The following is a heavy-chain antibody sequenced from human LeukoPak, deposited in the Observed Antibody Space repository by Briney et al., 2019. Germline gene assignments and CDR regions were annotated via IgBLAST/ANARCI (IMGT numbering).Heavy chain of an antibody. J-gene: IGHJ4*02. V-gene: IGHV3-64*01. D-gene: IGHD4-17*01. CDR2: ISSNGIYT. CDR3: TTDGLRSIDLDY. Sequence: GGSLRLSCAASGFTFSDYGMYWVRQAPGKGLEHVSGISSNGIYTYYASSVKGRFTISRDNSKNTLYLQMGSLRPEDMAVYYCTTDGLRSIDLDYWGQGTLVTVSS. CDR1: GFTFSDYG.